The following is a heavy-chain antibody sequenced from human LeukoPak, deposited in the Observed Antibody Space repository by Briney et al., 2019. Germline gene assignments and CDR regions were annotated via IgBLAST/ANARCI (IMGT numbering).Heavy chain of an antibody. V-gene: IGHV1-2*02. CDR2: INPSSGDT. J-gene: IGHJ5*02. CDR1: GYRFTDSY. Sequence: GASVKVSCKASGYRFTDSYMHWVRQAPGHGFEWMGWINPSSGDTKYARMFQGRVTMTTGAAISTAYMELSGLTSADTAIYFCVTAYDQWGQGTLVTVSS. CDR3: VTAYDQ.